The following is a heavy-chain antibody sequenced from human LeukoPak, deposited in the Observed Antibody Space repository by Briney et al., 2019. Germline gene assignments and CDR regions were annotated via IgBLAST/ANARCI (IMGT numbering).Heavy chain of an antibody. V-gene: IGHV3-7*01. CDR3: ARRPFEYYDFWSGYYLFDY. Sequence: GGSLILSCAASGVTFSSFCMSWVRQAPGKGLEWVASIKKDGSEKYYVDSVKGRFTISRDNAKNSLYLQMNSLRAEDTAVYYCARRPFEYYDFWSGYYLFDYWGQGTLVTVSS. CDR2: IKKDGSEK. D-gene: IGHD3-3*01. J-gene: IGHJ4*02. CDR1: GVTFSSFC.